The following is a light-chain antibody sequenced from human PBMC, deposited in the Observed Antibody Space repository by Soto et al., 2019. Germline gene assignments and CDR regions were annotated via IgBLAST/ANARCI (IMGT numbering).Light chain of an antibody. J-gene: IGKJ4*01. CDR1: ESVSFN. CDR2: DAS. V-gene: IGKV3-15*01. CDR3: QQYNKWPAT. Sequence: EIMLTQSPATLSVSPGDTVTLSCRASESVSFNLAWYQQKPGQAPRLLIYDASTRATDIPARFSGSGSGTELSLTNSSLQSEDFAVYSCQQYNKWPATFGGGTKVE.